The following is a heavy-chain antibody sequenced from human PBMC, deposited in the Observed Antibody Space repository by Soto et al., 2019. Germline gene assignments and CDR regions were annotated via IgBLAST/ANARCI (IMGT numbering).Heavy chain of an antibody. CDR3: TGGYCTGGTCYSGYFQH. D-gene: IGHD2-15*01. CDR2: IRSKANDYAT. Sequence: VQLVQSGGGLVQPGGSLKLSCAASGFTFSGSTVHWVRQASGEGLQWVGRIRSKANDYATTYIASVKGRFTISRDESRNTAYLQMSDLKTEDTAVYYCTGGYCTGGTCYSGYFQHWGQGALVTVFS. V-gene: IGHV3-73*02. J-gene: IGHJ1*01. CDR1: GFTFSGST.